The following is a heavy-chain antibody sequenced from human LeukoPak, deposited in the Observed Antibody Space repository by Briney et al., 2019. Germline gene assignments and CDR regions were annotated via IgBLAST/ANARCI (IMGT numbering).Heavy chain of an antibody. CDR2: ISAYNGNT. J-gene: IGHJ4*02. Sequence: GASVKVSCKASGYTFSNYGISWVRQAPGQGLEWMGWISAYNGNTNYAQKFQGRATMTRDTSISTAYMELSRLRSDDTAVYYCARDRFTMVRGVIASFDYWGQGTLVTVSS. D-gene: IGHD3-10*01. CDR3: ARDRFTMVRGVIASFDY. V-gene: IGHV1-18*01. CDR1: GYTFSNYG.